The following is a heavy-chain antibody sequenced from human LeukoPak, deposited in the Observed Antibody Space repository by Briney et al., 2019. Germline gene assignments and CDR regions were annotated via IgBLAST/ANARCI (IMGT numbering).Heavy chain of an antibody. V-gene: IGHV4-59*01. D-gene: IGHD3-10*01. CDR2: IYYSGST. CDR3: ARDRTVRGVMSRALAFDI. Sequence: PSETLSLTCTVSGGSISSYYWSWIRQPPGKGLEWIGYIYYSGSTNYNPSLKSRVTISVDTSKNQFSLKLSSVTAADAAVYYCARDRTVRGVMSRALAFDIWGQGTMVTVSS. CDR1: GGSISSYY. J-gene: IGHJ3*02.